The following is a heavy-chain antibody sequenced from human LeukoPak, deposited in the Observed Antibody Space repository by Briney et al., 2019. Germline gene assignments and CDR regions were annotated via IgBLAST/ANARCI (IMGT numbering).Heavy chain of an antibody. D-gene: IGHD3-10*01. CDR3: AKDYYGSGSNFDY. V-gene: IGHV3-15*01. J-gene: IGHJ4*02. CDR2: IKSKTDGGTT. CDR1: GFTFSNAW. Sequence: GGSLRLSCAASGFTFSNAWMSWVRQAPGKGLEWVGRIKSKTDGGTTDYAAPVKGRFTISRDNSKNTLYLQMNSLRAEDTAVYYCAKDYYGSGSNFDYWGQGTLVTVSS.